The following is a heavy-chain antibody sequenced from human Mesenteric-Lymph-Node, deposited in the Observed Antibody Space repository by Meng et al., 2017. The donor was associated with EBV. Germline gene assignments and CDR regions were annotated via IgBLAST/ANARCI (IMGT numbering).Heavy chain of an antibody. Sequence: QLQLKESGSGLVKPSQTLSLTCAVSGGSVSSGGYSWSWIRQPPGKGLEWIGYIYHFGSPNYNPSLKSRVTISVDRSKNQFSLNLTSMTAADTAVYYCARRGIAEGFDFWGQGTLVTVSS. CDR3: ARRGIAEGFDF. CDR1: GGSVSSGGYS. J-gene: IGHJ4*02. V-gene: IGHV4-30-2*01. CDR2: IYHFGSP.